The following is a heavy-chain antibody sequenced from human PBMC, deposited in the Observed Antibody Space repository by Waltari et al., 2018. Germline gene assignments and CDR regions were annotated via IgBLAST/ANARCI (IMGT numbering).Heavy chain of an antibody. D-gene: IGHD1-26*01. CDR1: GYSFTSYW. Sequence: EVQLVQSGAEVKKPGESLKISCKGSGYSFTSYWIGWVRQMPGKGLEWMGIIYPGDSGTRYSPASQVQFTISAEKSISTAYLQWSSLKASDTAMYYCARPFSIVGATDYWGQGTLVTVSS. CDR2: IYPGDSGT. V-gene: IGHV5-51*03. J-gene: IGHJ4*02. CDR3: ARPFSIVGATDY.